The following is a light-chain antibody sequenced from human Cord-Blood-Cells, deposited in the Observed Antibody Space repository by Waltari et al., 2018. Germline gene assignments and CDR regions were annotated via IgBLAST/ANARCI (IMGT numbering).Light chain of an antibody. J-gene: IGLJ1*01. CDR2: DVS. CDR3: SSYTSSSTLYV. CDR1: SSDVGGYNY. Sequence: QSALTQPASVSGSPVQSITLSCTGTSSDVGGYNYVSWYQQHPGKAPKLIIYDVSNRPSGVSNRFSGSKSGNTASLTISGLQAEDEADYYCSSYTSSSTLYVFGTGTKVTVL. V-gene: IGLV2-14*01.